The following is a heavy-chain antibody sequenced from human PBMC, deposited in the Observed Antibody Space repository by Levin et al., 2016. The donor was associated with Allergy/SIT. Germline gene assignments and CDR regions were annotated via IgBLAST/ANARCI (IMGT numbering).Heavy chain of an antibody. Sequence: VRQMPGKGLEWMGRIDPSDSYANYSPSFQGHVTISADKAISTAYLQWSSLKASDTAMYYCARLGRFSSILPFDPWGQGTLVTVSS. CDR3: ARLGRFSSILPFDP. CDR2: IDPSDSYA. V-gene: IGHV5-10-1*01. D-gene: IGHD2-2*01. J-gene: IGHJ5*02.